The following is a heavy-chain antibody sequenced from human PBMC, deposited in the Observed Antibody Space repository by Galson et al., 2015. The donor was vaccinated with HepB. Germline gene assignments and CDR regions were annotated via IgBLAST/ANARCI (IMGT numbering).Heavy chain of an antibody. Sequence: SLRLSCAASGFTFSSYWMHWVRQAPGKGLVWVSRINSDGSSTNYADSVKGRFTISRDNSKNTLYLQMNSLRAEDTAVYYCARAPRSYGDYISFDYWGQGTLVTVSS. CDR3: ARAPRSYGDYISFDY. D-gene: IGHD4-17*01. CDR1: GFTFSSYW. CDR2: INSDGSST. J-gene: IGHJ4*02. V-gene: IGHV3-74*01.